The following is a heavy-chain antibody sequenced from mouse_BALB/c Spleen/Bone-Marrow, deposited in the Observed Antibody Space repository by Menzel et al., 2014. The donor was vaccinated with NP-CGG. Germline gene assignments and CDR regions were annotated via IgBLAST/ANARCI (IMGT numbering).Heavy chain of an antibody. CDR2: ISNGSSPI. Sequence: EVKLVESGGGLVQPGGSRKLSCAASGFTFSSFGMRWVRQAPEKGLEWVAYISNGSSPIYYADTVKVRFTISRDNPKNTLFLQMTSLRSEDTAMYYCARKGAMITHYYAMDYWGQGTSVTVSS. V-gene: IGHV5-17*02. CDR3: ARKGAMITHYYAMDY. J-gene: IGHJ4*01. D-gene: IGHD2-4*01. CDR1: GFTFSSFG.